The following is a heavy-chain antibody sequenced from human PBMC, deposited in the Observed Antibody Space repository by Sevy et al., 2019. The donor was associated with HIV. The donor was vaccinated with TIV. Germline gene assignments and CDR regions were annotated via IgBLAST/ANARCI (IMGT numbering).Heavy chain of an antibody. J-gene: IGHJ5*02. D-gene: IGHD3-10*01. V-gene: IGHV4-39*01. CDR3: ARQSKTYYYGSGSYNWFDP. CDR1: GGSISSSSYY. CDR2: IYYSGRT. Sequence: SETLSLTCTVSGGSISSSSYYWGWIRQPPGKGMEWIGSIYYSGRTYYNPSLKSRVTISVDTSKNQFSLKLSSVTAADTAVYYCARQSKTYYYGSGSYNWFDPWGQGTLVTVSS.